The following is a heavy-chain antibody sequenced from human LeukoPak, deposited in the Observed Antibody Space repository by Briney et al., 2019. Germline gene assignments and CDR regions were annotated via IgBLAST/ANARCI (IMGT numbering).Heavy chain of an antibody. V-gene: IGHV4-59*01. CDR2: IYYSGST. CDR3: ATYDYGGKGFDY. J-gene: IGHJ4*02. D-gene: IGHD4-23*01. Sequence: SETLSLTCTVSGGSINSYYWSWIRQPPGKGLEWIGYIYYSGSTNYNPSLKSRVTISVDTSKNQFSLKLSSVTAADTAVYYCATYDYGGKGFDYWGQGTLVTVSS. CDR1: GGSINSYY.